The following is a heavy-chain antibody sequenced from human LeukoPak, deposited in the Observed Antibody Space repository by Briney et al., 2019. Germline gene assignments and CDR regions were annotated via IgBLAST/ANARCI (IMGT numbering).Heavy chain of an antibody. J-gene: IGHJ6*03. V-gene: IGHV3-7*03. Sequence: GGSLRLSCAATGFTFSSYWMSWVRQAPGKGLEWVANIKQDGSEKYYVDSVKGRFTISRDNAKNSLYLQMNSLRAEDTAVYYCARGGRSSGWPYYYYYYMDAWGKGTTVTISS. CDR1: GFTFSSYW. CDR3: ARGGRSSGWPYYYYYYMDA. D-gene: IGHD6-19*01. CDR2: IKQDGSEK.